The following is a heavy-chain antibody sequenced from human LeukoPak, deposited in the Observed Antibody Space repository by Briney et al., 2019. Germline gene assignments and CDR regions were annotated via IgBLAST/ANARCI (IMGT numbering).Heavy chain of an antibody. J-gene: IGHJ4*02. CDR3: SGRRGATNDY. D-gene: IGHD3-10*01. V-gene: IGHV3-15*01. CDR2: IRRKTDGETT. Sequence: GSLRLSCVASGFIFSDAWMSWVRQAPGKGLEWVGRIRRKTDGETTEYAAPVKGRFSISRDDSKNTVYLQMNSLRIEDTGVYYCSGRRGATNDYWGQGSLVTVSS. CDR1: GFIFSDAW.